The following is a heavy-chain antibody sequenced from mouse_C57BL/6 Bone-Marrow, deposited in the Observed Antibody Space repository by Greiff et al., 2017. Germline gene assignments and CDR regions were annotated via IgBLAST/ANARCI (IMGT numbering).Heavy chain of an antibody. CDR1: GFTFSDYG. CDR3: TRGITTDYFDY. J-gene: IGHJ2*01. Sequence: EVKLEESGGGLVQPGGSLKLSCAASGFTFSDYGMHWVRQAPEKGLEWVAYISSGSSTLYYADTVKGRFTISRDNAKNTLFLQMTRLRSEDTGMYYCTRGITTDYFDYWGQGTTLTVSS. CDR2: ISSGSSTL. V-gene: IGHV5-17*01. D-gene: IGHD1-1*01.